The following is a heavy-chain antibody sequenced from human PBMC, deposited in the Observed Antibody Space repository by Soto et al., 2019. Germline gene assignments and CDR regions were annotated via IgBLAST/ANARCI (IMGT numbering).Heavy chain of an antibody. D-gene: IGHD4-17*01. Sequence: SETLSLTCTVSGGSISSGCYYWSWIRQHPGKGLEWIGYIYYSGSTYYNPSLKSRVTISVDTSKNQFSLKLSSVTAADTAVYYCARSSTLTTRHNWFDPWGQGTLVTVSS. CDR2: IYYSGST. V-gene: IGHV4-31*03. CDR3: ARSSTLTTRHNWFDP. J-gene: IGHJ5*02. CDR1: GGSISSGCYY.